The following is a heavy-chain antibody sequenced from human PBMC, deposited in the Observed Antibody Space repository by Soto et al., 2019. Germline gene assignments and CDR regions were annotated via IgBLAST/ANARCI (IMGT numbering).Heavy chain of an antibody. V-gene: IGHV4-31*03. J-gene: IGHJ6*02. D-gene: IGHD1-1*01. CDR1: GGSISSGGYY. Sequence: HVQLQESGPGLVKPSQTLSLTCTVSGGSISSGGYYWSWIRQHPGKGLEWIGYISYSGSTYYNPSRKSRVTISVDTSKNQFSLKLSSVTAADTAVYYCARGNHYYYYGMDVWGQGTTVTVSS. CDR3: ARGNHYYYYGMDV. CDR2: ISYSGST.